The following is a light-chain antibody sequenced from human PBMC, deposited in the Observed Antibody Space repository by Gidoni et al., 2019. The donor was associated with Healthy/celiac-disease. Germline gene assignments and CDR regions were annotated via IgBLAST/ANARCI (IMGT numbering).Light chain of an antibody. CDR2: DDT. CDR3: QVWDSGSVLYV. CDR1: NIGSKR. Sequence: SYVLTQPPSVSVAPGQTARITCGGNNIGSKRVHWYQQRPGQAPVLVVYDDTDRPSGIPERFSGSNSGNTATLTISRVEARDEADYYCQVWDSGSVLYVFGTGTKVTVL. V-gene: IGLV3-21*02. J-gene: IGLJ1*01.